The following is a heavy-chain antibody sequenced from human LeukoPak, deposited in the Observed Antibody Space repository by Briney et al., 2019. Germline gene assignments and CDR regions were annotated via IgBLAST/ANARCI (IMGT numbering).Heavy chain of an antibody. CDR1: GYTFTGYY. CDR3: ARFSIAAASWFDP. J-gene: IGHJ5*02. Sequence: ASVKVSCKASGYTFTGYYTHWVRQAPGQGLEWMGWINPNSGGTNYAQKFQGRVTMTRDTSISTAYMELSRLRSDDTAVYYCARFSIAAASWFDPWGQGTLVTVSS. CDR2: INPNSGGT. D-gene: IGHD6-13*01. V-gene: IGHV1-2*02.